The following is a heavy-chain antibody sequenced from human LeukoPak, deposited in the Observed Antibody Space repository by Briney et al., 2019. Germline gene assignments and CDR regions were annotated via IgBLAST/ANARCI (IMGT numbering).Heavy chain of an antibody. CDR3: ASSPVGATDY. V-gene: IGHV4-34*01. CDR1: GGSFSGYY. Sequence: PSEALSLTCAVYGGSFSGYYWSWIRQPPGKGLEWIGEINHSGSTNYNPSLKSRVTISVDTSKNQFSLKLSSVTAADTAVYYCASSPVGATDYWGQGTLVTVSS. J-gene: IGHJ4*02. CDR2: INHSGST. D-gene: IGHD1-26*01.